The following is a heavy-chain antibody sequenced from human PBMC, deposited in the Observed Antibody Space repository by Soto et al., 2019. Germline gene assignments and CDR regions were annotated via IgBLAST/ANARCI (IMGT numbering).Heavy chain of an antibody. Sequence: RRLSCAASGFTYSSYAMHWVRQAPGKGLEWVAVISYDGSNKYYADSVKGRFTISRDNSKNTLYLQMNSLRAEDTAAYYCARDLGIAVAAFGFDYWGQGTLVTVSS. CDR3: ARDLGIAVAAFGFDY. D-gene: IGHD6-19*01. CDR1: GFTYSSYA. CDR2: ISYDGSNK. J-gene: IGHJ4*02. V-gene: IGHV3-30-3*01.